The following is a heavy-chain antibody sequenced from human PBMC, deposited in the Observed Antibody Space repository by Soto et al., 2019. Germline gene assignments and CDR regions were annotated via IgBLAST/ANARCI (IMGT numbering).Heavy chain of an antibody. J-gene: IGHJ4*02. D-gene: IGHD5-18*01. CDR1: GGSIRSYY. CDR2: IYYSGST. CDR3: ARVRDVDTAMVTWYYFDY. V-gene: IGHV4-59*01. Sequence: SETLSLTCTVSGGSIRSYYWSWIRQPPGKGLEWIGYIYYSGSTNYNPSLKSRVTISVDTSKNQFSLKLSSVTAADTAVYYCARVRDVDTAMVTWYYFDYWGQGTLVTVSS.